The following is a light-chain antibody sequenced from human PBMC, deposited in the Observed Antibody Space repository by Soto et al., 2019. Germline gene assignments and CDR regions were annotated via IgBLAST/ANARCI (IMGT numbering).Light chain of an antibody. CDR3: QQRSNWPL. J-gene: IGKJ1*01. CDR1: QSVSNN. V-gene: IGKV3-15*01. Sequence: EIVMTHSPATLSVSPGERATLSCRASQSVSNNLAWYQQKPGQAPRLLIYGASTRATGIPARFSGSGSGTEFTLTISSLQSEDFAVYYCQQRSNWPLFGQGTKVDIK. CDR2: GAS.